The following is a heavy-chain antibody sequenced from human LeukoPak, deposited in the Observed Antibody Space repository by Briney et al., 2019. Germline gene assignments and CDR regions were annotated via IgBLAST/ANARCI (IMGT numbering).Heavy chain of an antibody. J-gene: IGHJ4*02. Sequence: QTGGSLRLSCAAFGFIFRSNYMSWVRQAPGKGLEWVSSISGGGGSTYYADSVKGRFTISRDNSKNTLFLQMSSLTAGDTAVYYCAKSAYYDSSGFYREYYFDHWGQGTLVTVSS. D-gene: IGHD3-22*01. CDR2: ISGGGGST. CDR1: GFIFRSNY. CDR3: AKSAYYDSSGFYREYYFDH. V-gene: IGHV3-23*01.